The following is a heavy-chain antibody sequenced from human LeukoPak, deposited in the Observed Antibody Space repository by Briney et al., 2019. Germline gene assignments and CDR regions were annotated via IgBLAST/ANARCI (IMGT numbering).Heavy chain of an antibody. J-gene: IGHJ2*01. CDR2: IYYSGST. CDR1: GGSISSYY. D-gene: IGHD4-17*01. Sequence: SETLSLTCTVSGGSISSYYWSWIRQPPGKGLEWIGYIYYSGSTNYNPSLKSRVTISVDTSKNQFSLKLSSVTAADTAVYYCARDRGDYGDEIYWYFDLWGRGTLVTVSS. CDR3: ARDRGDYGDEIYWYFDL. V-gene: IGHV4-59*01.